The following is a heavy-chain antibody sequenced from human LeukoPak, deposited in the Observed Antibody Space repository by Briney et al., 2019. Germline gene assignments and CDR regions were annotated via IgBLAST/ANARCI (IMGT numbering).Heavy chain of an antibody. CDR1: GDSVSRSDSY. CDR2: IYYSGRT. V-gene: IGHV4-39*01. D-gene: IGHD3-22*01. CDR3: ARRRYYDGSGYLE. J-gene: IGHJ1*01. Sequence: SETLSLTCSVSGDSVSRSDSYWDWIRQPPGKGLEWIGTIYYSGRTYYSPSLKSRVTMSVDPSNNKFSLNLRSVTAADTAVYYCARRRYYDGSGYLEWGQGTLLSVSS.